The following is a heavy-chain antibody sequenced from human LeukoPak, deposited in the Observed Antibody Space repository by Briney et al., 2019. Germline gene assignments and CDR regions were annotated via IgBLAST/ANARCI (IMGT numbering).Heavy chain of an antibody. D-gene: IGHD1-14*01. J-gene: IGHJ4*02. CDR2: ISPNSGGT. CDR1: GYTFTGYY. Sequence: ASVKVSCKASGYTFTGYYMHWVRQAPGQGLEWMGWISPNSGGTNYAQKFRGWVTMTRDTSISTAYMELSRLRSDDTAVYYCAREYHRWEPGYFDYWGQGTLVTVSS. CDR3: AREYHRWEPGYFDY. V-gene: IGHV1-2*04.